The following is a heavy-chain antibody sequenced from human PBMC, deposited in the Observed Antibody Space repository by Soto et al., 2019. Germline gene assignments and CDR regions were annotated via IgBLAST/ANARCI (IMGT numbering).Heavy chain of an antibody. V-gene: IGHV4-61*01. CDR2: IYNSGDT. CDR1: GGSVSSDSYY. J-gene: IGHJ6*02. Sequence: PSETLSLTCTVSGGSVSSDSYYWTWIRQPPGKGLEWIGLIYNSGDTNYNPSPKSRVTMSLDTSKNQFSLKLNSVTAADTAVYYCARGRRAAAGMSGYYYYGMDVWGQGTTVTVSS. D-gene: IGHD6-13*01. CDR3: ARGRRAAAGMSGYYYYGMDV.